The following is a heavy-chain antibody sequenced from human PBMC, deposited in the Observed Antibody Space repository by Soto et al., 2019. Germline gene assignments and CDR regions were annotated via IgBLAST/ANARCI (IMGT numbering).Heavy chain of an antibody. V-gene: IGHV4-4*02. D-gene: IGHD3-10*01. CDR3: ARVYMVRGTIIRYFDY. J-gene: IGHJ4*02. CDR1: GGSISSPNW. CDR2: IFHSGST. Sequence: SETLSLTCAVSGGSISSPNWWSWVRQPPGKGLEWIGEIFHSGSTNYNPSLKSRVTILVDKSKNQFSLKLSSVTAADTAVYYCARVYMVRGTIIRYFDYWGQGTLVTVSS.